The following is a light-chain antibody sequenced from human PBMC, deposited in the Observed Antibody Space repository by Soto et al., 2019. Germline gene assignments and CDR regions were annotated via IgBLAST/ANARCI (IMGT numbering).Light chain of an antibody. Sequence: DIQMTQSPSTLSASVGDRVTITCRASQSISSWLAWYQQKPGKAPKLLIYDASSLESGVPSTFSGSGSGTEFTIPISSLQPDDFATYYCQQYNSYSGLTFGGGTKVEIK. CDR1: QSISSW. V-gene: IGKV1-5*01. CDR2: DAS. J-gene: IGKJ4*01. CDR3: QQYNSYSGLT.